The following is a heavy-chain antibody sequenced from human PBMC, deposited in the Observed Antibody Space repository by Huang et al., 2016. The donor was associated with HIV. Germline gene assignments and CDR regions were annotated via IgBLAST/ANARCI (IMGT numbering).Heavy chain of an antibody. J-gene: IGHJ3*02. V-gene: IGHV4-34*01. D-gene: IGHD1-1*01. CDR1: GGSFSGYY. CDR3: ARERMMSWLDDHDAFDI. Sequence: QVQLQQWGAGLLKPSETLSLTCAVYGGSFSGYYWSWIRQSPGKGLEWIGEINHSGRTNYNPSLKSRLTISVDTSKNQFSLKLSSVTAADKAVYYCARERMMSWLDDHDAFDIWGQGTMVTVSS. CDR2: INHSGRT.